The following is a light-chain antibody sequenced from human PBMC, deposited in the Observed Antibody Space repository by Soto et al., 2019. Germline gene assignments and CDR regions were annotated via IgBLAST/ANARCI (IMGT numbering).Light chain of an antibody. CDR3: SSYTSSSTHYV. CDR1: SSDVGSYNR. Sequence: QSVLTQPPSVSGSPGQSVTISCTGTSSDVGSYNRVSWYQQPPGTAPKLMIYEVSNRPSGVPDRFSGSKSGNTASLTISGLQAEDEADYYCSSYTSSSTHYVFGTGTKVT. CDR2: EVS. J-gene: IGLJ1*01. V-gene: IGLV2-18*02.